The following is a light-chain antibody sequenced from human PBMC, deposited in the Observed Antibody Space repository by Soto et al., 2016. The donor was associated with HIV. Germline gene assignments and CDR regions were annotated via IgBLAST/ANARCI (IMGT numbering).Light chain of an antibody. CDR3: QSVDSSGTYRV. J-gene: IGLJ2*01. CDR1: ALPDQY. V-gene: IGLV3-25*03. CDR2: KDT. Sequence: SYELTQPPSVSVSPGQTARITCSGDALPDQYAYWYQQKPGQAPVLVIYKDTERPSGIPEGFSGSSSGTTVTLTISGVQAEDEADYYCQSVDSSGTYRVFGGGTKLTVL.